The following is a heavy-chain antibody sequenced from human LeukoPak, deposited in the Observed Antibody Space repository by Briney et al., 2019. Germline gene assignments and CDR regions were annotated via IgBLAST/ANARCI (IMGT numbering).Heavy chain of an antibody. V-gene: IGHV3-7*01. D-gene: IGHD3-10*01. CDR2: IEKDGSAT. CDR3: ARAGAKNQRGEPYWYFDL. Sequence: GGSLRLSCTASGFTLSNYWMTWVRQAPGKGLEWVAKIEKDGSATYYVDSMKGRFTVSRDNAANSLYLQMSNLGVEDTAVYSCARAGAKNQRGEPYWYFDLWGRGTLVTVSS. CDR1: GFTLSNYW. J-gene: IGHJ2*01.